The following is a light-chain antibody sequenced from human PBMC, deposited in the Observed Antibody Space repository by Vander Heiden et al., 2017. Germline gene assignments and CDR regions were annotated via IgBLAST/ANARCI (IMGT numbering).Light chain of an antibody. V-gene: IGKV1-5*03. J-gene: IGKJ1*01. CDR3: QQYNSYPWT. CDR2: KAS. Sequence: DIQMTQSPSTLSASVGDRVTITCRASQSISSWLAWYQQKPGKAPKLLIYKASSLESGAPSRFSGSGSGTEFTLTISSLQPDDFAIYYCQQYNSYPWTFGQGTKVEIK. CDR1: QSISSW.